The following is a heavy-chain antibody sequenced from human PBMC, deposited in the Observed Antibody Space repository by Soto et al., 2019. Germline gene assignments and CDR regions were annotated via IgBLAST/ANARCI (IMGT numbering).Heavy chain of an antibody. Sequence: GGSHRLSFAASGFTFSDYYMSWIRQAPGKGLEWVSYISSSGSTIYYADSVKGRFTISRDNAKNSLYLQMNSLRAEDTAVYYCAREPPLLTNWFDPWGQGTLVTVSS. V-gene: IGHV3-11*01. CDR2: ISSSGSTI. J-gene: IGHJ5*02. CDR1: GFTFSDYY. D-gene: IGHD2-15*01. CDR3: AREPPLLTNWFDP.